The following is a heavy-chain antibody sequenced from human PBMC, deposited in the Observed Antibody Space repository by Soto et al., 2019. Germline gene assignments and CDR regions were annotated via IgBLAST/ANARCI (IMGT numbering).Heavy chain of an antibody. D-gene: IGHD3-9*01. CDR2: ISGSGGST. Sequence: GGSLRLSCAASGFTFGSYAMSWVRQAPGKGLEWVSAISGSGGSTYYADSAKGRFTISRDNSKNTLYLQMNSLRAEDTAVYYCAKAPTYYDILTGYHPSYYYYGMDVWGQGTTVTVSS. CDR3: AKAPTYYDILTGYHPSYYYYGMDV. CDR1: GFTFGSYA. J-gene: IGHJ6*02. V-gene: IGHV3-23*01.